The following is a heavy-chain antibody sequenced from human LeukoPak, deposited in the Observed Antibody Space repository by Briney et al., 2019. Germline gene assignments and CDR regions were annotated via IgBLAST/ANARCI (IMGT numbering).Heavy chain of an antibody. CDR3: AKDSYYDSSGYWWLDAFDI. CDR2: ISYDGSNK. Sequence: GGSLRLSCAASGFTFSSYGMHWVRQAPGKGLEWVAVISYDGSNKYYADSVKGRFTISRDNSKNTLYLQMNSLRAEDTAVYYCAKDSYYDSSGYWWLDAFDIWGQGTMVTVSS. J-gene: IGHJ3*02. V-gene: IGHV3-30*18. CDR1: GFTFSSYG. D-gene: IGHD3-22*01.